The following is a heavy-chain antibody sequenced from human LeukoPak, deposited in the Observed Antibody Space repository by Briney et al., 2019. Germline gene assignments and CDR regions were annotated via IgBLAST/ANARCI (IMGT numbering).Heavy chain of an antibody. CDR3: ARTYYDILTGYNPYFDY. V-gene: IGHV3-21*01. CDR1: GFTFNTYT. Sequence: GGSLRLSCAAPGFTFNTYTMSWVRQAPGKGLEWDSSITASSTAIYSADSVKGRFTISRDNAKNFLYLQMNSLRAEDTAVYYCARTYYDILTGYNPYFDYWGQGILVTVSS. D-gene: IGHD3-9*01. CDR2: ITASSTAI. J-gene: IGHJ4*02.